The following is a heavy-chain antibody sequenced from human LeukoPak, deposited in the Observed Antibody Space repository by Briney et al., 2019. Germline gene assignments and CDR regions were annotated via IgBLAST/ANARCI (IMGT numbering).Heavy chain of an antibody. D-gene: IGHD6-19*01. CDR2: ISSSSSYI. Sequence: GGSLRLSCAASGFTFSSYSMNWVRPAPGKGLEWVSSISSSSSYIYYADSVKGRFTISRDNARNSLYLQMNSLRAEDTAVCYCAIRAVAGTKSSWGQGTLVTVSS. V-gene: IGHV3-21*01. CDR3: AIRAVAGTKSS. J-gene: IGHJ5*02. CDR1: GFTFSSYS.